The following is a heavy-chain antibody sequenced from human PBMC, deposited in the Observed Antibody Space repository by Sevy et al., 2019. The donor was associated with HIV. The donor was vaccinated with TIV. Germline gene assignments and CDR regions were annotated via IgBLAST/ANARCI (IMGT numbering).Heavy chain of an antibody. Sequence: GGSLRLSCAASGFTFSGYWMHWVRQAPGKGLVWVSRINSDGRSTSYADSVKGRFTISRDNAKNTLYLQMNSLRAEDTAVYYCARVEYGDDFYYYYYMDVWGKGTTVTVSS. CDR2: INSDGRST. D-gene: IGHD4-17*01. CDR3: ARVEYGDDFYYYYYMDV. V-gene: IGHV3-74*01. J-gene: IGHJ6*03. CDR1: GFTFSGYW.